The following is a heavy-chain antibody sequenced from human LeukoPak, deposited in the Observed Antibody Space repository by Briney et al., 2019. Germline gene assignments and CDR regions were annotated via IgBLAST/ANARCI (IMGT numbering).Heavy chain of an antibody. CDR3: ARNESVLGTTGLNDFFDD. CDR2: VYYSGST. J-gene: IGHJ4*02. CDR1: GGSIRGSSDY. Sequence: PETLSLTCTVSGGSIRGSSDYWGWVRQSPGKGLEWIGSVYYSGSTYYNPSLKSRVSISVDTSKNQFHLRLTSVTAADTAVYYCARNESVLGTTGLNDFFDDWGQGTLVTVSS. V-gene: IGHV4-39*01. D-gene: IGHD1-26*01.